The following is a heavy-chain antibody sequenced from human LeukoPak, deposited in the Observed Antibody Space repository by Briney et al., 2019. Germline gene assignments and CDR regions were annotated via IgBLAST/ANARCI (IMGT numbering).Heavy chain of an antibody. CDR2: ISSNGGST. Sequence: GGSLRLSCSASGFTFSSYAMHWVRQAPGKGLEYVSAISSNGGSTYYADPVKGRFTISRDNSKNTLYLQMSSLRAEDTAVYYCVKGSGYCSSTSCDKYYYYGMDVWGQGTTVTVSS. J-gene: IGHJ6*02. CDR3: VKGSGYCSSTSCDKYYYYGMDV. CDR1: GFTFSSYA. V-gene: IGHV3-64D*09. D-gene: IGHD2-2*02.